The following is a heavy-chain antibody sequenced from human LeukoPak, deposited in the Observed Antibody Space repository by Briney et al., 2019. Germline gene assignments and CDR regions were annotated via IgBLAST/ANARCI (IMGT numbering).Heavy chain of an antibody. CDR1: GFTFSSYA. CDR2: ISASGGST. Sequence: GGSLRLSCSASGFTFSSYAMSWVRQAPGKGLEWVSGISASGGSTDYADSVKGRFTISRDNSKNTLYLQVNSLRVEDTAVYYCAKDRLPLSSAYYYVPFDYWGQGTLVTVSS. J-gene: IGHJ4*02. V-gene: IGHV3-23*01. CDR3: AKDRLPLSSAYYYVPFDY. D-gene: IGHD3-22*01.